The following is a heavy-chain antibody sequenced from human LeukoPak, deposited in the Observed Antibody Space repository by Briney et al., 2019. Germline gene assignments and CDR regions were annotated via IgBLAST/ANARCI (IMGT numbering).Heavy chain of an antibody. Sequence: GGSLRLSCAASGFTFSNYAMSWVRQAPGKGREWVSFIRMSGGSTYYADSVKGRFTISRDNSKSTMYLQVNSLRAEETAVYFCAKGGSGNCPGRGYFDYWGQVTPVTACS. CDR1: GFTFSNYA. J-gene: IGHJ4*02. V-gene: IGHV3-23*01. CDR3: AKGGSGNCPGRGYFDY. CDR2: IRMSGGST. D-gene: IGHD1-26*01.